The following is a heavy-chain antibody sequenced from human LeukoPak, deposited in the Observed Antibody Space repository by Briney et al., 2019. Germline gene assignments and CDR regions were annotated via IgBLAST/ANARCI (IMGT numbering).Heavy chain of an antibody. D-gene: IGHD3-22*01. CDR2: IKSKTDGGTT. J-gene: IGHJ4*02. CDR1: GFTFSNAW. Sequence: GGSLRLSCAASGFTFSNAWMSWVRQAPGKGLEWVGRIKSKTDGGTTDYAAPGKGRFTISRDDSKNTLYLQMNSLKTEDTAVYYCTTAYYDSSGYYNDYWGQGTLVTVSS. V-gene: IGHV3-15*01. CDR3: TTAYYDSSGYYNDY.